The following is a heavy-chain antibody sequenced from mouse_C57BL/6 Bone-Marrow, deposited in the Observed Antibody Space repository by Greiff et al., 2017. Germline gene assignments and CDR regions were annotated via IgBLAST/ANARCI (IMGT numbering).Heavy chain of an antibody. J-gene: IGHJ3*01. V-gene: IGHV1-64*01. Sequence: VKLQQPGAELVKPGASVKLSCKASGYTFTSYWMHWVKQRPGQGLEWIGMIYPNSGSTNYNEKFKSKATLTVDKSSSTAYMQLSSLTSEDSAVYYCAREVNWGPFAYWGQGTLVTVSA. CDR3: AREVNWGPFAY. CDR2: IYPNSGST. D-gene: IGHD4-1*01. CDR1: GYTFTSYW.